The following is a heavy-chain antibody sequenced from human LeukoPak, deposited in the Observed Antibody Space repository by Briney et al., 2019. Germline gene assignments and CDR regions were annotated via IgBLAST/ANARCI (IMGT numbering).Heavy chain of an antibody. J-gene: IGHJ6*02. Sequence: PGGSLRLSCAASGFTFSRYEMNWVRQAPGKGLEWVSYISSSGTTMYYADSVKGRFTISRDNAKNSLYLQMNSLRAEDTALYYCARGGRSHGMDVWGQGTTATVSS. CDR2: ISSSGTTM. CDR1: GFTFSRYE. CDR3: ARGGRSHGMDV. V-gene: IGHV3-48*03.